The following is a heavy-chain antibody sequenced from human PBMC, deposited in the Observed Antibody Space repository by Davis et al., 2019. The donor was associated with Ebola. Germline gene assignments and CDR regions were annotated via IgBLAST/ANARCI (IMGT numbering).Heavy chain of an antibody. J-gene: IGHJ4*02. Sequence: PGGSLRLSCAASGYTLSSYSMNWVRQAPGKGLEWVSSISSSSSYIYYADSVKGRFTISRDNSKNTLYLQMNSLRAEDTAVYYCAIDSITMIVVDGDYWGQGTLVTVSS. CDR2: ISSSSSYI. CDR3: AIDSITMIVVDGDY. V-gene: IGHV3-21*01. CDR1: GYTLSSYS. D-gene: IGHD3-22*01.